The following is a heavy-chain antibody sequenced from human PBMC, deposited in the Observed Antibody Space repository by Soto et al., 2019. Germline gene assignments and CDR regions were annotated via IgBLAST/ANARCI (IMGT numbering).Heavy chain of an antibody. CDR1: GGSISSSSYF. V-gene: IGHV4-39*01. CDR2: IFYSGST. CDR3: ASHTIFGVGSDSELPKNWFDP. J-gene: IGHJ5*02. Sequence: PSETLSLTCTVSGGSISSSSYFWGWIRQPPGKGLEWIGSIFYSGSTYYNPSLKSRVSISVDTSKNQFSLKLSSVTASDTAVYYCASHTIFGVGSDSELPKNWFDPWGQGTLVTVSS. D-gene: IGHD3-3*01.